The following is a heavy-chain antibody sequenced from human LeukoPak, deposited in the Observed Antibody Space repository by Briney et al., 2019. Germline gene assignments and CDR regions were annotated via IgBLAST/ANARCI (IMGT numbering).Heavy chain of an antibody. CDR1: GFTFSSYA. D-gene: IGHD5-18*01. CDR3: AKDKRGYSYGHYFDY. CDR2: ISGSGGST. J-gene: IGHJ4*02. V-gene: IGHV3-23*01. Sequence: PGGSLRLSCAASGFTFSSYAMSWVRQAPGKGLEWVSAISGSGGSTYYADSVKGRFTISRDNSKNTLYLQMNSLRAEDTAVYYCAKDKRGYSYGHYFDYWGQGTLVTVSS.